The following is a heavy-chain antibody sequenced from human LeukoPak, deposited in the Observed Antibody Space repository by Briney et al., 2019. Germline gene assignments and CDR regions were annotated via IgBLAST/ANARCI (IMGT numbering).Heavy chain of an antibody. V-gene: IGHV1-18*01. Sequence: GASVKVSCKASGYTFTSYGISWVRQAPGQGLEWMGWISAYNGNTNYAQKLQGRVTMTTDTSTSTAYMELRSLRSDDTAVYYCARARGYSGYGGFYYYYYMDVWGKGTTVTVSS. D-gene: IGHD5-12*01. J-gene: IGHJ6*03. CDR1: GYTFTSYG. CDR3: ARARGYSGYGGFYYYYYMDV. CDR2: ISAYNGNT.